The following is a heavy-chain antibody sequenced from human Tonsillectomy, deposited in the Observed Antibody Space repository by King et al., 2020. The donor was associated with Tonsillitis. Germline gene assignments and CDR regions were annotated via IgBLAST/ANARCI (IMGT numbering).Heavy chain of an antibody. CDR3: ARDTLGWGDY. J-gene: IGHJ4*02. D-gene: IGHD3-16*01. CDR2: IKPDGSEQ. CDR1: GFTFRNFW. V-gene: IGHV3-7*01. Sequence: VQLVESGGGLVQPGGSLRLSCAASGFTFRNFWMSWVRQAPGKGLEWVANIKPDGSEQYYVDSVKGRFTISRDNADNSLYLQMDSLRAEDTAGYYFARDTLGWGDYWGQGTLVTVSS.